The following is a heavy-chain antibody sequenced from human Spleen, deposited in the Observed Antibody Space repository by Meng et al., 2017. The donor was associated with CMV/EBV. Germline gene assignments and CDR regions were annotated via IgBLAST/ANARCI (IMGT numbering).Heavy chain of an antibody. D-gene: IGHD1-26*01. CDR2: IYYSGST. CDR3: ARTCGEEWGLPSYWFDP. V-gene: IGHV4-30-4*08. J-gene: IGHJ5*02. CDR1: SISSGDYY. Sequence: SISSGDYYWSWIRQPPGKGLEWIGYIYYSGSTYYNPSLKSRVTISVDTSKNQFSLKLSSVTAADTAVYYCARTCGEEWGLPSYWFDPGAREPWSPSPQ.